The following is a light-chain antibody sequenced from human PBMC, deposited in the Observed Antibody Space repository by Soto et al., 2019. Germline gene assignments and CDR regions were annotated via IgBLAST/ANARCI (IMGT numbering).Light chain of an antibody. J-gene: IGKJ5*01. V-gene: IGKV3-20*01. CDR2: GAS. Sequence: EIVLTQSPGTLSLSPGERATLSCRASQSVSSSYLGWYQQKPGQAPRLLIYGASSRATGIPDRFSGSGSGTDFTLTISRREPEDFAVYYGKQYGSAPTITFGQGTRLEIK. CDR1: QSVSSSY. CDR3: KQYGSAPTIT.